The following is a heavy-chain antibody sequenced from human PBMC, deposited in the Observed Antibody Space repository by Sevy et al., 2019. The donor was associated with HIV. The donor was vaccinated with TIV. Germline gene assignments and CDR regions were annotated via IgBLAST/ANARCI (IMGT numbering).Heavy chain of an antibody. D-gene: IGHD1-7*01. CDR2: IYYSGST. Sequence: SETLSLTCTVSGGSISSSSYYWGWIRQPPGKGLEWIGSIYYSGSTYYNPSLKSRVTISVDTSKNQFSLKLSSVTAAETAGYYCARRGYNWNYGGGFDYWGQGTLVTVSS. CDR1: GGSISSSSYY. J-gene: IGHJ4*02. CDR3: ARRGYNWNYGGGFDY. V-gene: IGHV4-39*01.